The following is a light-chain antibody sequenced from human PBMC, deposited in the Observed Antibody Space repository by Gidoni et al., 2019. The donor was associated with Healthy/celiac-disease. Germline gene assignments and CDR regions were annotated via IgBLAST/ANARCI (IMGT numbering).Light chain of an antibody. CDR3: QQSYSTPVT. J-gene: IGKJ2*01. Sequence: DIQMIQPPSSLSASVGDRVTIICRASQSISSYLNWYQQKPGKAPKLLIYAAYSLQSGVPSRFSGSGSGTDFTLTISSLQPEDCATYYCQQSYSTPVTFXXXTKLEIK. CDR2: AAY. V-gene: IGKV1-39*01. CDR1: QSISSY.